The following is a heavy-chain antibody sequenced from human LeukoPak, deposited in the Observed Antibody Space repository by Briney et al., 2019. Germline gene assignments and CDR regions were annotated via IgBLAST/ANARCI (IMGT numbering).Heavy chain of an antibody. V-gene: IGHV3-53*01. D-gene: IGHD6-19*01. CDR1: GFTVSSNY. Sequence: GGSLRLSCAASGFTVSSNYMSWVRQAPGKGLEWVSVIYSGGSTYYADSVKGRFTISRDNSKNTLYLQMNSLRAEDTAVYYCARVKSGWRGSDYWGQGTLVTVSS. CDR2: IYSGGST. CDR3: ARVKSGWRGSDY. J-gene: IGHJ4*02.